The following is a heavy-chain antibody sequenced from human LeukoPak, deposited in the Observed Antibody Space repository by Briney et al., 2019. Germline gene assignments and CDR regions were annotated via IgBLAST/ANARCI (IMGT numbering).Heavy chain of an antibody. CDR2: IYHIGST. CDR3: ARDHDHSSYEKNIDS. D-gene: IGHD4-11*01. CDR1: GYSISSGYY. J-gene: IGHJ4*02. Sequence: AETLSLTCTVSGYSISSGYYWGWIRQPPGKGLEWIGSIYHIGSTYYNPSLKSRVTISVATSKNQSSLKLSSVTAADTAVYYCARDHDHSSYEKNIDSWGQGTLVTVSS. V-gene: IGHV4-38-2*02.